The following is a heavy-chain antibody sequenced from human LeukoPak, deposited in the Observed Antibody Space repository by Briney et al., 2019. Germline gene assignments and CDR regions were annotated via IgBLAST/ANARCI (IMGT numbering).Heavy chain of an antibody. CDR1: GFSFSSYG. CDR2: IRYDGSNK. V-gene: IGHV3-30*02. D-gene: IGHD2-15*01. J-gene: IGHJ6*02. CDR3: AKAAYCSGGSCYYYGMDV. Sequence: GGSLRLSCAASGFSFSSYGMHWVRQAPGKGLEWVAFIRYDGSNKYYADSVKGRFTISRDNSKNTLYLQMNSLRAEDTAVYYCAKAAYCSGGSCYYYGMDVWGQGTTVTVSS.